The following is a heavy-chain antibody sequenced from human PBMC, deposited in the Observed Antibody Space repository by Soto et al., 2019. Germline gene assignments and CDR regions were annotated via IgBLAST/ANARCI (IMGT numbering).Heavy chain of an antibody. D-gene: IGHD2-2*01. CDR2: IYWDDDK. V-gene: IGHV2-5*02. CDR1: GFSLSTSGVG. J-gene: IGHJ2*01. Sequence: QITLKESGPTLVKPTQTLTLTCTFSGFSLSTSGVGVGWIRQPPGKALEWLALIYWDDDKRYSPSLKSRLTSTKANSKNQGVITMTNMDPVDTATYYCAHSIVLVPAAMSFRGWYFDLWGRGTLVTVSS. CDR3: AHSIVLVPAAMSFRGWYFDL.